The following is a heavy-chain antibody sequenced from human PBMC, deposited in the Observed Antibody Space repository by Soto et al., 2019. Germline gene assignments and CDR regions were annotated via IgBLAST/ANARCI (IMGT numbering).Heavy chain of an antibody. CDR3: ARDRYSSGWYDAFDI. V-gene: IGHV3-7*01. CDR2: IKQDGSEK. J-gene: IGHJ3*02. CDR1: GFTFSSYW. D-gene: IGHD6-19*01. Sequence: EVQLVESGGGLVQPGGSLRLSCAASGFTFSSYWMSWVRQAPGKGLEWVANIKQDGSEKYYVDSVKGRFTISRDNAKNSLYLQMNSLRAEDTAVYYCARDRYSSGWYDAFDIWGQGTMVTVSS.